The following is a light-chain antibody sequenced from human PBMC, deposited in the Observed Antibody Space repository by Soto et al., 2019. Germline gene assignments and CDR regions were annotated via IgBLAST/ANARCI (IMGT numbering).Light chain of an antibody. CDR1: ESISIY. CDR3: QQSYSTPQT. J-gene: IGKJ1*01. Sequence: DIQMTQSPSSLSASVGDRVTITFRASESISIYLNWYQQKPGKAPKLLIYAASSLHSGVPSSFSGSGSGTDFTLTINSLQPEDFATYFCQQSYSTPQTFGQGTKVDIK. V-gene: IGKV1-39*01. CDR2: AAS.